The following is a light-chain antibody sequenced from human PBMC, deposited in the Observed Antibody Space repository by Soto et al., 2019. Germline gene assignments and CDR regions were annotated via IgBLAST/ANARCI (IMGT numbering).Light chain of an antibody. CDR3: QHSGDFRWT. CDR2: GTS. CDR1: QTVNGNY. Sequence: ETVLTQSPGTLSLSPGERSTLSCRASQTVNGNYLGWYQPKPGQAPRLLIYGTSSRATGIPDRFSGRGFGTDFTLTISRLEPEDFAVYYCQHSGDFRWTCGQGTKVDIK. J-gene: IGKJ1*01. V-gene: IGKV3-20*01.